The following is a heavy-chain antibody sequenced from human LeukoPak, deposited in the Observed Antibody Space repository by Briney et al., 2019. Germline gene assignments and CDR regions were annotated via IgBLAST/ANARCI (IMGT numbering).Heavy chain of an antibody. CDR2: IRSKAYGGTT. J-gene: IGHJ6*03. CDR3: TRVEVTMVRGVPYYYYYMDV. V-gene: IGHV3-49*03. Sequence: PGGSLRLSCTASGFTFGDYAMSWFRQAPGKGLEWVGFIRSKAYGGTTEYAASVKGRFTISRDDSKSIAYLQMNSLKTEDTAVYYCTRVEVTMVRGVPYYYYYMDVWGKGTTVTISS. D-gene: IGHD3-10*01. CDR1: GFTFGDYA.